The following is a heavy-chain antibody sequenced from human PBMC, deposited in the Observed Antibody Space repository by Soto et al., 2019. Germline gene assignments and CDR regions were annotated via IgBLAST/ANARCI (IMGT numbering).Heavy chain of an antibody. Sequence: SETLSLTCTVSGGSISSYYWSWIRQPPGKGLEWIGYIYYSGSTNYNPSLKSRVTISVDTSKNQFSLKLSSVTAADTAVYYCARHLYYYGSGRYYHFDYWGQGTLVTVSS. V-gene: IGHV4-59*08. CDR2: IYYSGST. J-gene: IGHJ4*02. CDR1: GGSISSYY. D-gene: IGHD3-10*01. CDR3: ARHLYYYGSGRYYHFDY.